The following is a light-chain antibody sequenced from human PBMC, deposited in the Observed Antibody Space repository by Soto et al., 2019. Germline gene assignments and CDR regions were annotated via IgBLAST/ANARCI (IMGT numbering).Light chain of an antibody. CDR2: WGF. J-gene: IGKJ1*01. CDR3: HPYYGSPPRT. V-gene: IGKV4-1*01. CDR1: QSVLYSSNNKNY. Sequence: DIVMTQSPDSLAVSLGESATISCKSSQSVLYSSNNKNYLAWYQQKPGQSPKLLISWGFIRESGVPDRFSGSGSGTDFTLTISSLQAEDVAVYYCHPYYGSPPRTFGQGTKVEIK.